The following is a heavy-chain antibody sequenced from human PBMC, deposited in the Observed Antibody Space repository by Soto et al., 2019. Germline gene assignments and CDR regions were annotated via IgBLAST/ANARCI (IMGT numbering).Heavy chain of an antibody. J-gene: IGHJ6*02. CDR3: ARDEARQVYYYYGMDV. Sequence: QVQLVQSGAEVKKPGSSVKVSCKASGGTFSSYAISWVRQAPGQGLEWMGGIIPIFVTANYAQKFQGRVTITADESTSPAYMELSSLRSEDTAVYYCARDEARQVYYYYGMDVWGQGTTVTVSS. D-gene: IGHD6-6*01. CDR2: IIPIFVTA. V-gene: IGHV1-69*01. CDR1: GGTFSSYA.